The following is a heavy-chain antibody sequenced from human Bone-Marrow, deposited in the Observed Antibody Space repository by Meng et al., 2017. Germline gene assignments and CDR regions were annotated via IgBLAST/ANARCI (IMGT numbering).Heavy chain of an antibody. Sequence: GESLKISCAASGFTFSSYWMSWVRQAPGKGLEWVAKIKQDGSEKYYVDSVKGRFTISRDNAKNSLYLQMNSLRAEDTAVYYCARDPITGTTLYYYYYGMDVWGQGTTVTVSS. CDR2: IKQDGSEK. J-gene: IGHJ6*02. CDR1: GFTFSSYW. V-gene: IGHV3-7*01. CDR3: ARDPITGTTLYYYYYGMDV. D-gene: IGHD1-7*01.